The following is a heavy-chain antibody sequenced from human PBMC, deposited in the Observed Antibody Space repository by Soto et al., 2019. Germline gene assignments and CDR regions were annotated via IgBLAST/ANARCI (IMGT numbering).Heavy chain of an antibody. J-gene: IGHJ5*02. Sequence: SETLSLTGAVYGGSFSGYYWSWIRQPPGKGLEWIGEINHSGSTNYNPSLKSRVTISVDTSKNQFSLKLSSVTAADTAVYYCARGDSSLGLYNWFDPWGQGTLVTVSS. CDR1: GGSFSGYY. V-gene: IGHV4-34*01. CDR3: ARGDSSLGLYNWFDP. D-gene: IGHD6-6*01. CDR2: INHSGST.